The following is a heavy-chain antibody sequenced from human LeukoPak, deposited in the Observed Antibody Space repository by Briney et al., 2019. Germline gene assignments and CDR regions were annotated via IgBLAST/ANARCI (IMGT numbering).Heavy chain of an antibody. CDR2: MNPNSGNT. V-gene: IGHV1-8*01. D-gene: IGHD3-22*01. Sequence: ASVKVSCKASGYTFTSYDINWVRQATGQGLEWMGWMNPNSGNTGYAQKFQGRVTMTRNTSISTAYMELSSLRSEDTAVYYCAGGSYYYDSSGYWPPFDYWGQGTLVTVSS. CDR3: AGGSYYYDSSGYWPPFDY. J-gene: IGHJ4*02. CDR1: GYTFTSYD.